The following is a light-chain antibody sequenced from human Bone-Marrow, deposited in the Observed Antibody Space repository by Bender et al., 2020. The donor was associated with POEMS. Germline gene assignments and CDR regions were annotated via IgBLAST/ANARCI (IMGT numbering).Light chain of an antibody. J-gene: IGLJ1*01. Sequence: QSALAQPPSASGSAGQSVTISCTGTSSDVGGYNYVSWYQHHPGKAPKVMIYEVTQRPSGVPDRFSGSKSGNTASLTISGLQADDEADYYCSSFTGSSTYVFGSGTKVTVL. CDR1: SSDVGGYNY. CDR2: EVT. V-gene: IGLV2-8*01. CDR3: SSFTGSSTYV.